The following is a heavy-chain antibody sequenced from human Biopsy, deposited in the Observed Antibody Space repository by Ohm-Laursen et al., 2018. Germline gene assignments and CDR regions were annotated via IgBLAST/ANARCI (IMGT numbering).Heavy chain of an antibody. CDR1: GFIFSTYT. D-gene: IGHD2-2*01. J-gene: IGHJ6*02. Sequence: GSLRLSCAASGFIFSTYTMNWVRQAPGEGLEWVSSISSRSSDIYYADSVKGRFTISRDNAKNSLFLHMNSLRAEDTAVYYCARESALKWYQSLSYFNGVDVWGQGTTVTVSS. V-gene: IGHV3-21*01. CDR2: ISSRSSDI. CDR3: ARESALKWYQSLSYFNGVDV.